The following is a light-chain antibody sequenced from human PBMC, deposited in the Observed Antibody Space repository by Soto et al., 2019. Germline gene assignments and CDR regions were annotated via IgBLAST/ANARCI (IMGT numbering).Light chain of an antibody. J-gene: IGKJ2*01. Sequence: EIVMTQSPATLSVSPGERATLSCRASQSVSNNLAWYQWKPGQAPRLLIYGASTRATDTPARFSGSGSGTEFTLTISSLQSEDCAVYYCQQYKNWPPMYTFGQGTKLEIK. CDR3: QQYKNWPPMYT. CDR1: QSVSNN. CDR2: GAS. V-gene: IGKV3-15*01.